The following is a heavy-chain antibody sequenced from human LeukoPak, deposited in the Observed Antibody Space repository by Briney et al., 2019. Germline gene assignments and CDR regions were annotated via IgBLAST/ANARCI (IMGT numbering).Heavy chain of an antibody. Sequence: SVKVSCKASGGTFSSYTISWVRQAPGQRVELKGKIIPFLGIANYAQKFQGRVTITADKSTSTAYMELSSLRSEDTAVYYCARSWNYDFWSGFDYWGQGTLVTVSS. CDR2: IIPFLGIA. CDR1: GGTFSSYT. CDR3: ARSWNYDFWSGFDY. V-gene: IGHV1-69*02. J-gene: IGHJ4*02. D-gene: IGHD3-3*01.